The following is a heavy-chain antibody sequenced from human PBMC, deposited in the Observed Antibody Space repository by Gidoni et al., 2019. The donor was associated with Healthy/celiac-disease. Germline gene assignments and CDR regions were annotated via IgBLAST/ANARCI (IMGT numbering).Heavy chain of an antibody. CDR1: GFTFSSYW. CDR2: IKQDGSEK. V-gene: IGHV3-7*01. Sequence: AASGFTFSSYWMSWVRQAPGKGLEWVANIKQDGSEKYYVDSVKGRFTISRDNAKNSLYLQMNSLRAEDTAVYYCARDSGSYGDSSGHFDYWAREPWSPSPQ. CDR3: ARDSGSYGDSSGHFDY. J-gene: IGHJ4*02. D-gene: IGHD4-17*01.